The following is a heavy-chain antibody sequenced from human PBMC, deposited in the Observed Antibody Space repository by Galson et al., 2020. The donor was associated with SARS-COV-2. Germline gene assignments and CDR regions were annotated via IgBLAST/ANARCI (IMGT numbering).Heavy chain of an antibody. CDR2: INPNSGGT. D-gene: IGHD3-22*01. Sequence: ASVKVSCQASGYTFTGYYMHWVRPAPGQGLEWMGRINPNSGGTNYAQKLQGRATMTRDTSISTAYMELSRLRSDDTAVYYCATDYYGGSGYYGYGDCFDDWGQGTLVTVSS. CDR3: ATDYYGGSGYYGYGDCFDD. V-gene: IGHV1-2*06. CDR1: GYTFTGYY. J-gene: IGHJ4*02.